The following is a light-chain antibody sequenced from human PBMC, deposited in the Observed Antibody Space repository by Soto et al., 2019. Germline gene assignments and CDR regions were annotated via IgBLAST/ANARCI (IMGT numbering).Light chain of an antibody. CDR3: QQYQNLWT. J-gene: IGKJ1*01. Sequence: MTQSPATLSVSPGERATLSCRASQTIYSNVAWYQQRPGQAPRLLIYRASARATGIPARFSGSGSGTEFTLTIGSLQSEDSAVYYCQQYQNLWTFGQGTKVEIK. CDR2: RAS. V-gene: IGKV3-15*01. CDR1: QTIYSN.